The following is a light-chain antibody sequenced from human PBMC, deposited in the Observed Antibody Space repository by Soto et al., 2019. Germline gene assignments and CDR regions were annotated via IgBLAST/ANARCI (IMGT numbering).Light chain of an antibody. J-gene: IGKJ4*01. CDR2: DAS. V-gene: IGKV3-11*01. CDR1: QSVGNY. CDR3: NQRGSWPLT. Sequence: EIVLTQSPATLSLSPGERATLSCRASQSVGNYLVWYQLKPGQAPRLLIYDASNTATDIPARFSGSGSGTDFTLTISSLEPEDSAVYYGNQRGSWPLTFGGGTKVEIK.